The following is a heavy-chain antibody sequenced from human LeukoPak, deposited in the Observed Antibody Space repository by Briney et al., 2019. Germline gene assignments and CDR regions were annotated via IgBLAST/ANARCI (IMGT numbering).Heavy chain of an antibody. V-gene: IGHV3-23*01. Sequence: GGSLRLSCAASGFTFSSYSMNWVRQAPGKGLEWVSAISGSGGSTYYADSVKGRFTISRDNSKNTLYLQMNSLRAEDTAVYYCAKIADFWSGYSPYYFDYWGQGTLVTVSS. CDR2: ISGSGGST. J-gene: IGHJ4*02. D-gene: IGHD3-3*01. CDR1: GFTFSSYS. CDR3: AKIADFWSGYSPYYFDY.